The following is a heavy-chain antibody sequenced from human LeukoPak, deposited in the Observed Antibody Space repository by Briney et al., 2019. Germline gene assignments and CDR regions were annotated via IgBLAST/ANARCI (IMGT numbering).Heavy chain of an antibody. D-gene: IGHD4-17*01. CDR2: ISAYNGNT. CDR3: ARDMEYGVYWDPSIDS. CDR1: GYTLTSYG. J-gene: IGHJ4*02. V-gene: IGHV1-18*01. Sequence: ASVKVSCKASGYTLTSYGISWVRQAPGQGLEWMGWISAYNGNTNYAQKLQGRVTMTTDTSTSTAYMELRSLRSDDTAVYFCARDMEYGVYWDPSIDSSGAGTLVTASP.